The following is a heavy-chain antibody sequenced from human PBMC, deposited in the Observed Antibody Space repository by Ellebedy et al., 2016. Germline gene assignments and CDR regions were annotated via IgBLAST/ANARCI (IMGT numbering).Heavy chain of an antibody. Sequence: GESLKISCAASGFTFSNYWMTWVRHSPEKGMEWVANIKPDGSDSYYVDSVRGRVTISRDNAENSLYLQMNSLRVEDTAVYYCARGRYNSGWYPDYFDSWGQGTLVTVSS. D-gene: IGHD6-19*01. CDR3: ARGRYNSGWYPDYFDS. CDR2: IKPDGSDS. J-gene: IGHJ4*02. V-gene: IGHV3-7*03. CDR1: GFTFSNYW.